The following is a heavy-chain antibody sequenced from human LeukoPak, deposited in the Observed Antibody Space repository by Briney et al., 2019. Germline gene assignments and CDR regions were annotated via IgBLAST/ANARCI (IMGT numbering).Heavy chain of an antibody. CDR1: GGTFSSYA. J-gene: IGHJ1*01. Sequence: SVKVSCKASGGTFSSYAISWVGQAPGQGLEWMGRIFPIFRTANYAQKFQGRVTITTDESTTTAYMELSSLRSEDTAVYYCARDPGVGYYTAKYFQHWGQGTLVTVSS. D-gene: IGHD3-22*01. V-gene: IGHV1-69*05. CDR3: ARDPGVGYYTAKYFQH. CDR2: IFPIFRTA.